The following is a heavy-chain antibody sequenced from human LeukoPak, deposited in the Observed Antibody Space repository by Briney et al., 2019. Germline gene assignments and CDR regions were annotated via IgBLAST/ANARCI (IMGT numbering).Heavy chain of an antibody. CDR3: TTDLPDCH. CDR1: GFTISSNY. Sequence: GGSLRLSCAASGFTISSNYLSWVRQAPGKGLEWVGRIKSKTDGGTTDYAAPVKGRFTISRDDSKNTLYLQMNSLKTEDTAVYYCTTDLPDCHWGQGTLVTVSS. D-gene: IGHD2-15*01. V-gene: IGHV3-15*01. J-gene: IGHJ4*02. CDR2: IKSKTDGGTT.